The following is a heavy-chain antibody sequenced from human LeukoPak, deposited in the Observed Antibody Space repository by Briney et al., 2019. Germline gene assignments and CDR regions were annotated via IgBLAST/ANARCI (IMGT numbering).Heavy chain of an antibody. CDR1: GFTFSSYW. Sequence: GGSLRLSCAASGFTFSSYWMSWVRQAPGKGLEWVANIKQDGSEKYYVDSVKGRFTISRDNAKNSLSLQMNSLRAEDTAVYYCARDMVVGATHFDYWGQGTLVTVSS. CDR3: ARDMVVGATHFDY. J-gene: IGHJ4*02. V-gene: IGHV3-7*01. CDR2: IKQDGSEK. D-gene: IGHD1-26*01.